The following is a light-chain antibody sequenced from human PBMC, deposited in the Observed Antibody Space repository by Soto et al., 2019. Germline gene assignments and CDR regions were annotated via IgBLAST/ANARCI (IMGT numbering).Light chain of an antibody. CDR3: QQYNSYSRT. Sequence: DIQMTKYPSTLSASIGDRVTLTYPARHVISSWLAWYQQKPGKAPKLLIYKASSLESGVPSRFSGSGSGTEFTLTITSLQPDDFATYYCQQYNSYSRTFGQGTKVDIK. J-gene: IGKJ1*01. CDR2: KAS. V-gene: IGKV1-5*03. CDR1: HVISSW.